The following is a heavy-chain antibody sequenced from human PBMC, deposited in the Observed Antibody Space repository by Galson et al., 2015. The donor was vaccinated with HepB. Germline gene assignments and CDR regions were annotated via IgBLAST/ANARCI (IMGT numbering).Heavy chain of an antibody. CDR3: ARAHGAYYDFWSGSTYFDY. D-gene: IGHD3-3*01. CDR2: IIPILGIA. J-gene: IGHJ4*02. CDR1: GGTFSSYA. V-gene: IGHV1-69*04. Sequence: SVKVSCKASGGTFSSYAISWVRQAPGQGLEWMGRIIPILGIANYAQKFQGRVTITADKSTSTAYMELSSLRSEDTAVYYCARAHGAYYDFWSGSTYFDYWGQGTLVTVSS.